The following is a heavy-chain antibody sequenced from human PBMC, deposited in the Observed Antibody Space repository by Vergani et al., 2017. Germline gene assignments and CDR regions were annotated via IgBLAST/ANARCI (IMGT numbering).Heavy chain of an antibody. CDR2: ISWNSGNI. Sequence: EVQLVESGGGLVQPGRSLRLSCAASGFIFDDFAMHWFRQAPGKGLEWVSHISWNSGNIAYADSVKGRFTISRDNSRNTLYLQMNSLRADDTALYFCAREGIAYLDYWGPGTLVTVSS. J-gene: IGHJ4*02. CDR1: GFIFDDFA. V-gene: IGHV3-9*01. CDR3: AREGIAYLDY. D-gene: IGHD6-13*01.